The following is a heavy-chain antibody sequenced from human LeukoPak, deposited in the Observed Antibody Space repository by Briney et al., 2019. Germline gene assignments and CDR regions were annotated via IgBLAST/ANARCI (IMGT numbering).Heavy chain of an antibody. CDR1: GYTFTSYY. CDR2: INPSGGST. Sequence: ASVKVSCKASGYTFTSYYMHWVRQAPGQGLEWMGIINPSGGSTSYAQKFQGRVTMTRDTSTSTVYMELSSLRSEDTAVYCCARDYKVELVLHYYYYYGMDVWGQGTTVTVSS. CDR3: ARDYKVELVLHYYYYYGMDV. D-gene: IGHD6-6*01. J-gene: IGHJ6*02. V-gene: IGHV1-46*01.